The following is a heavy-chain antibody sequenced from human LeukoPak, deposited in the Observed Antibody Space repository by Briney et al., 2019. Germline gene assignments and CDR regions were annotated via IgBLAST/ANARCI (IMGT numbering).Heavy chain of an antibody. Sequence: PGGSLRLSCAASGFTFSGFYMNWVRQAPGKGLEWVSTISGSTIYIYYADSVKGRFTIFRDNAKNSLSLQMNSLRAEDTAVYYCARVRCSRGTCYLDYWGQGTLVTVSS. CDR3: ARVRCSRGTCYLDY. V-gene: IGHV3-21*06. D-gene: IGHD2-15*01. CDR1: GFTFSGFY. J-gene: IGHJ4*02. CDR2: ISGSTIYI.